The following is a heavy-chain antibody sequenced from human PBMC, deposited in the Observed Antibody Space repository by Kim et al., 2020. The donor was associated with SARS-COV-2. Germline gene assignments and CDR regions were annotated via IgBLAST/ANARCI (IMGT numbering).Heavy chain of an antibody. Sequence: SMKGRFTISRDNAKNSLFLQVDSLRAEDTAMYYCSRYFYDSSGYSVHFDYWGQGTLVTVSS. D-gene: IGHD3-22*01. CDR3: SRYFYDSSGYSVHFDY. V-gene: IGHV3-11*06. J-gene: IGHJ4*02.